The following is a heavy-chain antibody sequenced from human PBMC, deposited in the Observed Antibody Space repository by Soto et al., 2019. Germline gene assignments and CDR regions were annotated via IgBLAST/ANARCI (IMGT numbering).Heavy chain of an antibody. V-gene: IGHV1-8*01. CDR1: GYTFTNYD. CDR3: ARGFCSSTTCHFYS. CDR2: VNPNSGNT. J-gene: IGHJ4*02. D-gene: IGHD2-2*01. Sequence: ASVKVSCKASGYTFTNYDINWVRQATGQGLEWMGWVNPNSGNTRYAQKFQGRVTMTTNTSITTAYMELSSLRSEDTAVYFCARGFCSSTTCHFYSWGQATLVTVSS.